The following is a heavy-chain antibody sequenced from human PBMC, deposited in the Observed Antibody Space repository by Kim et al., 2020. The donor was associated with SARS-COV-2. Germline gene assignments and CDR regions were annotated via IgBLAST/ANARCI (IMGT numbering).Heavy chain of an antibody. J-gene: IGHJ4*02. Sequence: GGSLRLSCAASGFTFSDYHMSWIRQAPGKGLEWVSYILTSDTSTDYTDSVKGRFTISRNNAKNSLYLQMNNLRAEDTAVYYCTKWRRHQSAFDYWGRGTL. V-gene: IGHV3-11*01. CDR2: ILTSDTST. CDR3: TKWRRHQSAFDY. CDR1: GFTFSDYH. D-gene: IGHD2-8*01.